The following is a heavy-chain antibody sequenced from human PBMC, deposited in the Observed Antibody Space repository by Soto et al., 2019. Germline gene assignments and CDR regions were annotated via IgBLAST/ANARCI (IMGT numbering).Heavy chain of an antibody. Sequence: SETLSLTCTVSGGSISSGDYYWSWIRQPPGKGLEWIGYIYYSGSTYYNPSLKSRVTISVDTSKNQFSLKLSSVTAADTAVYYCARGVRAELSSHFDYWGQGTLDTVSS. J-gene: IGHJ4*02. V-gene: IGHV4-30-4*01. CDR1: GGSISSGDYY. CDR3: ARGVRAELSSHFDY. D-gene: IGHD3-16*02. CDR2: IYYSGST.